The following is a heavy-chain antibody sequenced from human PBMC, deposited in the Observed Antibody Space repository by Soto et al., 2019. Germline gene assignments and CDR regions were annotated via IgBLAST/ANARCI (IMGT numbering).Heavy chain of an antibody. CDR1: WGVFVDFG. CDR2: ISGSGGST. D-gene: IGHD6-19*01. V-gene: IGHV3-23*01. CDR3: AKDGRAGEFDY. Sequence: PGGLLRVPCGAAWGVFVDFGGRRVRQAPGKGLEWVSGISGSGGSTYYADSVKGRFTISRDNSKNTLYLQMNSLRAEDTAVYYCAKDGRAGEFDYWGQGTLVTVSS. J-gene: IGHJ4*02.